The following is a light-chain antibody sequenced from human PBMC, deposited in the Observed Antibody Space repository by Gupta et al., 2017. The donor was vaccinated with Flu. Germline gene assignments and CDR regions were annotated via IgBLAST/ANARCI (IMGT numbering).Light chain of an antibody. CDR3: QQNYITPWT. Sequence: DIQMTQSPSSLSASVGDRVTITCRPSQRISNYLNWYQQKPGKAPKLLIYTTSSLQSGVPSRFSGSGSGTDFTLTISDLQPDDFATYYCQQNYITPWTFGQGTKVEVK. V-gene: IGKV1-39*01. CDR2: TTS. CDR1: QRISNY. J-gene: IGKJ1*01.